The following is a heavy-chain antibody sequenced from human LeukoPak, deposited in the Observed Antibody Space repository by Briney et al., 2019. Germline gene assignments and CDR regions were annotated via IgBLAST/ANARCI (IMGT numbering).Heavy chain of an antibody. CDR2: LKSDGISA. CDR3: AKLAIVSFFDY. J-gene: IGHJ4*02. V-gene: IGHV3-74*01. Sequence: GGSLRLSCAASGFTFSAYWVPWVRQAPGKGLEWVSCLKSDGISASYADSVKGRFTISRDNSKNTLYLQMNSLRAEDTAVYYCAKLAIVSFFDYWGQGTLVTVSS. D-gene: IGHD3-22*01. CDR1: GFTFSAYW.